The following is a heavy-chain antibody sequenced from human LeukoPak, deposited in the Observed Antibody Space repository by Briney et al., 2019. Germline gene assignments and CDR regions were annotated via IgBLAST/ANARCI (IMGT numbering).Heavy chain of an antibody. CDR3: ARDLYYGSGSPPYYCYGMDV. CDR2: INAGNGNT. Sequence: ASVKVSCKASGYTFTSYAMHWVRQAPGQRLEWMGWINAGNGNTKYSQKFQGRVTITRDTSASTAYMELSSLRSEDTAVYYCARDLYYGSGSPPYYCYGMDVWGKGTTVTVSS. J-gene: IGHJ6*04. D-gene: IGHD3-10*01. V-gene: IGHV1-3*01. CDR1: GYTFTSYA.